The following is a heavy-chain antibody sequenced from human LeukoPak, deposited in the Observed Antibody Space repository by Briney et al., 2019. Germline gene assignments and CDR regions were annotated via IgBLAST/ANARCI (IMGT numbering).Heavy chain of an antibody. J-gene: IGHJ4*02. D-gene: IGHD4-17*01. Sequence: GASVNVSCKASGGTFSSYAISWVRQAPGQGLEWMGGIIPICGTANYAQKFQGRVTITADKSTSTAYMELSSLRSEDTAVYYCARDRITDYGEPFDYWGQGTLVTVSS. CDR3: ARDRITDYGEPFDY. CDR2: IIPICGTA. V-gene: IGHV1-69*06. CDR1: GGTFSSYA.